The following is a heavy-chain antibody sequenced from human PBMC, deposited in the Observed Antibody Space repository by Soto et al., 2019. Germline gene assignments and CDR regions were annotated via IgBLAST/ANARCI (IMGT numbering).Heavy chain of an antibody. Sequence: QLHLQESGPGLVKPSETLSLTCTVSGGAVTRSSVYWGWIRQPPGKGLEWIGSIFYTGSAYYNPSLKRRVTISVDTSNNQFSLKMSSVTAADTALYFCARCNWGSGGLDVWGQGTTVTVSS. J-gene: IGHJ6*01. CDR3: ARCNWGSGGLDV. V-gene: IGHV4-39*01. D-gene: IGHD7-27*01. CDR1: GGAVTRSSVY. CDR2: IFYTGSA.